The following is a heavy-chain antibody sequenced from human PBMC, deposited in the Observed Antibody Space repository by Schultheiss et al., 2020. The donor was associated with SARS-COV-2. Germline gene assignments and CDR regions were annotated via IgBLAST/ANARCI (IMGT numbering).Heavy chain of an antibody. V-gene: IGHV3-15*07. D-gene: IGHD2-2*01. J-gene: IGHJ6*02. CDR2: IKSKTDGGTT. Sequence: GGSLRLSCAASGFTFSSYGMHWVRQAPGKGLEWVGRIKSKTDGGTTDYAAPVKGRFTISRDDSKNTLYLQMNSLKTEDTAVYYCTTNSIVVVPAAYLPLYYYYGMDVWGQGTTVTVSS. CDR3: TTNSIVVVPAAYLPLYYYYGMDV. CDR1: GFTFSSYG.